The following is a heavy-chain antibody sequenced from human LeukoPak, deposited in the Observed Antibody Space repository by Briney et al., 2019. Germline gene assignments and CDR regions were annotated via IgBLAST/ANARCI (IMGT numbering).Heavy chain of an antibody. J-gene: IGHJ4*02. Sequence: GGSLRLSCEASGFSFSTYWMSWLRHTPGRGLDWVAYIRQDGSDEFYVNSVKGRFTISRGNTKNSLYLQMNSLRAEDTAVYYCASIVEEFGELLYDYWGQGTLVTVSS. D-gene: IGHD3-10*01. CDR3: ASIVEEFGELLYDY. CDR2: IRQDGSDE. V-gene: IGHV3-7*01. CDR1: GFSFSTYW.